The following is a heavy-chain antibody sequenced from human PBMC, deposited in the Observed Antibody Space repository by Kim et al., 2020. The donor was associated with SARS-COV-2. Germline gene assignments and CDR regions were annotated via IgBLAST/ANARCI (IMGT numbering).Heavy chain of an antibody. Sequence: GGSLRLSCAASGFTFSSYAMNWVRQAPGQGLEWVSGISVNGGTAIYAESVKGRFTISRDNSKNTVYLQLSSLRAEDTALYYCARAYDLWNGFEFWGQGTLVTVS. CDR3: ARAYDLWNGFEF. J-gene: IGHJ3*01. CDR1: GFTFSSYA. CDR2: ISVNGGTA. D-gene: IGHD3-3*01. V-gene: IGHV3-23*01.